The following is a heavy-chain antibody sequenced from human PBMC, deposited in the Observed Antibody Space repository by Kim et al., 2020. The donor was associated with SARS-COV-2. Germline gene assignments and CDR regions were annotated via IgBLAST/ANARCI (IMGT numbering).Heavy chain of an antibody. CDR1: GFTFSSYA. CDR3: ARGSASGGVGYCSSTSCYIAAFDI. CDR2: ISSNGGST. D-gene: IGHD2-2*02. V-gene: IGHV3-64*01. J-gene: IGHJ3*02. Sequence: GGSLRLSCAASGFTFSSYAMHWVRQAPGKGLEYVSAISSNGGSTYYANSVKGRFTISRDNSKNTLYLQMGSLRAEDMAVYYCARGSASGGVGYCSSTSCYIAAFDIWGQGTMVTVSS.